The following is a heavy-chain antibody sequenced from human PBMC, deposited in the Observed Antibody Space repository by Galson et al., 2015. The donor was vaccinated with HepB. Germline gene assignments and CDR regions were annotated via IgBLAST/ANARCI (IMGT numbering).Heavy chain of an antibody. CDR2: IQSDGSST. J-gene: IGHJ4*02. D-gene: IGHD3/OR15-3a*01. CDR1: GFTFSSHW. V-gene: IGHV3-74*01. CDR3: AREWTGPQAVFDY. Sequence: SLRLSCAASGFTFSSHWMHWVRQAPGKGLVWVARIQSDGSSTNYADSVKGRFTISRDNAKNTLYLQMNSLRAEDTAVYYCAREWTGPQAVFDYWGQGTLVTVSS.